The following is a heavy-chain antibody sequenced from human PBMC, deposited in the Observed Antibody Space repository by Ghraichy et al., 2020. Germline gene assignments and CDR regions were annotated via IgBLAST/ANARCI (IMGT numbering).Heavy chain of an antibody. J-gene: IGHJ5*02. V-gene: IGHV4-30-4*01. Sequence: SETLSLTCTVSGGSISSGDYYWSWIRQPPGKGLEWIGYIYYSGSTYYNPSLKSRVTISVDTSKNQFSLKLSSVTAADTAVYYCARDRAAQRFDPWGQGTLVTVSS. D-gene: IGHD5-24*01. CDR1: GGSISSGDYY. CDR3: ARDRAAQRFDP. CDR2: IYYSGST.